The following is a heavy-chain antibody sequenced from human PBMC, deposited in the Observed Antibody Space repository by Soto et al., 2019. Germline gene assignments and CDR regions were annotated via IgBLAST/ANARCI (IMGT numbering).Heavy chain of an antibody. Sequence: EVQLVESGGGLVQPGGSLRLSCAASGFTFSSYSMNWVRQAPGKGLEWVSYISSSSSTIYYADAVKGRFTISRDNAKNSLYLQMNSLRAEDTGVYYCARDLYYGWGSYYKDFNGMDVWGQGTTVTVSS. CDR2: ISSSSSTI. V-gene: IGHV3-48*01. D-gene: IGHD3-10*01. J-gene: IGHJ6*02. CDR3: ARDLYYGWGSYYKDFNGMDV. CDR1: GFTFSSYS.